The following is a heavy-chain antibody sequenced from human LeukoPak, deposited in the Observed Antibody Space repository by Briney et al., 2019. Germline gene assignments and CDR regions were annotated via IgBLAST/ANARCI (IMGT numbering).Heavy chain of an antibody. V-gene: IGHV3-48*01. Sequence: AGGSLRLSCAASGFTFSSYSMNWARQAPGKGLEWVSYISSSSSTIYYADSVKGRFTISRDNAKNSLYLQMNSLRAEDTAVYYCARDRCSSTSCGFDYWGQGTLVTVSS. D-gene: IGHD2-2*01. CDR3: ARDRCSSTSCGFDY. CDR1: GFTFSSYS. CDR2: ISSSSSTI. J-gene: IGHJ4*02.